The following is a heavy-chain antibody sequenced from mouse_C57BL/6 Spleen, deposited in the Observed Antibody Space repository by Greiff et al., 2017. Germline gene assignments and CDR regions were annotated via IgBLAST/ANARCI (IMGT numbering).Heavy chain of an antibody. CDR3: ARRWLEGFDY. V-gene: IGHV5-17*01. J-gene: IGHJ2*01. Sequence: EVKLMESGGGLVKPGGSLKLSCAASGFTFSDYGMHWVRQAPEKGLEWVAYISSGSSTISYADTVKGRITISRDNAKNTLFLQMTSLRSEDTAMYYCARRWLEGFDYWGPGTTLTVSS. CDR1: GFTFSDYG. D-gene: IGHD2-3*01. CDR2: ISSGSSTI.